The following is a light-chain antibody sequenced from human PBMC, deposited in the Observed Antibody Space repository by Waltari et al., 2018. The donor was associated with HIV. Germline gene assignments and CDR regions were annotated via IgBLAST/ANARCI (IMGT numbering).Light chain of an antibody. CDR1: SSNIGVNS. Sequence: QSVLTQPPSASGTPGQRVAISCSGSSSNIGVNSVNWYQQLPGTAPKPLIYNNDKRPSGGPDRFAGSKSGTSASLAISGLQSEDEADYYCAAWDDSLIGHVFGSGTRVTVL. CDR3: AAWDDSLIGHV. CDR2: NND. V-gene: IGLV1-44*01. J-gene: IGLJ1*01.